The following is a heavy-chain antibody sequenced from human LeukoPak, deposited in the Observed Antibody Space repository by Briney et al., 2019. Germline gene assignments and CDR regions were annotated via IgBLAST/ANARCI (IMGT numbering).Heavy chain of an antibody. J-gene: IGHJ5*02. CDR1: GYSISSGHY. Sequence: SETLSLTCTVSGYSISSGHYWGWIRQPPGKGLEWIGSIHHSGSTYYNPSLKSRVTISVDTSKNQFSLKLNSVTAADTAVYYCARDLAYYASGSYCGWFDPWGQGTLVTVSS. D-gene: IGHD3-10*01. CDR2: IHHSGST. V-gene: IGHV4-38-2*02. CDR3: ARDLAYYASGSYCGWFDP.